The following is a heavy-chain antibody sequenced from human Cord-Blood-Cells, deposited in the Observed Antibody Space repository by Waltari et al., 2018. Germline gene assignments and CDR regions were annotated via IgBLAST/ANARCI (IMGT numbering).Heavy chain of an antibody. CDR3: ARDRHGYYDSSGYYYFDY. CDR1: GGTFSSYA. CDR2: IIPIFGTA. J-gene: IGHJ4*02. Sequence: QVQLVQSGAEVKKPGSSVKVSYKASGGTFSSYAISWVRQAPGQGLEWMGGIIPIFGTANYAQKFQGRVTITADESTSTAYMELSSLRSEDTAVYYCARDRHGYYDSSGYYYFDYWGQGTLVTVSS. V-gene: IGHV1-69*01. D-gene: IGHD3-22*01.